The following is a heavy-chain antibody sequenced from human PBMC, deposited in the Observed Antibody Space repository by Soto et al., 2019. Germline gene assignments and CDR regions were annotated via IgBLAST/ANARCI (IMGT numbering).Heavy chain of an antibody. CDR2: IYNEFT. CDR1: GFTVTEIY. D-gene: IGHD2-15*01. V-gene: IGHV3-66*01. Sequence: EVQLVESGGGLVQPGGSLRLTCVASGFTVTEIYMNWVRQAPVKGLESVSVIYNEFTDYADSVRGRFSISTDSSKNALYLQMNSLRAEDSAVYYCVREPRYCSGGSCSIMGDAFDIWGQGTMVTVSS. CDR3: VREPRYCSGGSCSIMGDAFDI. J-gene: IGHJ3*02.